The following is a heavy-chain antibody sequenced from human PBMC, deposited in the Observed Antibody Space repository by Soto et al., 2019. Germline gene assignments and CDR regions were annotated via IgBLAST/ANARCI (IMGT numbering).Heavy chain of an antibody. CDR3: ARESEDLTANFDY. CDR2: ISSTTNYI. Sequence: GGSLRLSCAASGFTFTRYSMNWVRQSPGKGLEWVSSISSTTNYIYYADSMKGRFTVSRDNAKNSVYLEMNSLSAEDTAVYSCARESEDLTANFDYWGQGTLVTVSS. CDR1: GFTFTRYS. V-gene: IGHV3-21*01. J-gene: IGHJ4*02.